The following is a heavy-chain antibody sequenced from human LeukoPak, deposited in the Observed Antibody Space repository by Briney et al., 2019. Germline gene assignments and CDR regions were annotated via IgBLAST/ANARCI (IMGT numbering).Heavy chain of an antibody. CDR2: IYYSGST. V-gene: IGHV4-59*01. Sequence: SETLSLTCTVSGGSISSYYWSWIRQPPGKGLEWIAYIYYSGSTNYNPSLKSRVALSVGTSNNQFSLKLSSVTAADTAVYYCARLEGDRNAFDIWGQGTMVTVSS. CDR1: GGSISSYY. CDR3: ARLEGDRNAFDI. D-gene: IGHD1-1*01. J-gene: IGHJ3*02.